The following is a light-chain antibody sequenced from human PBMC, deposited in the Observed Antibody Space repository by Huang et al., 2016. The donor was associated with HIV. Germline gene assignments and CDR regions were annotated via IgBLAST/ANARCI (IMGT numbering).Light chain of an antibody. CDR2: GAS. J-gene: IGKJ2*01. V-gene: IGKV3-15*01. Sequence: EIVMTQSPATQSVSPGERVTLSCRASQSVSSNLAWYQQKPGQAPRLRIYGASTRATGIPARFSGSGSGTEFTLTISSLQSEDFAVYYCQQYNNWPPYTFGQGTKLEIK. CDR1: QSVSSN. CDR3: QQYNNWPPYT.